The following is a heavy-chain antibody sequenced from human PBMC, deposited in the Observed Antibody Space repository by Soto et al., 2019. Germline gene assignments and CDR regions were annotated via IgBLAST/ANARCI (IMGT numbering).Heavy chain of an antibody. CDR1: GGTFSSYS. CDR2: IIPIFGTA. Sequence: QVQLVQSGAEVKKPGSSVKVSCKASGGTFSSYSINWVRQAPGQGLEWMGEIIPIFGTANYAQKFQGRVTITADESTSTAYMELSSLRAEDTVVYYWARDGGRHFGGRDHWGQGTVVTVSS. V-gene: IGHV1-69*01. J-gene: IGHJ4*02. D-gene: IGHD1-26*01. CDR3: ARDGGRHFGGRDH.